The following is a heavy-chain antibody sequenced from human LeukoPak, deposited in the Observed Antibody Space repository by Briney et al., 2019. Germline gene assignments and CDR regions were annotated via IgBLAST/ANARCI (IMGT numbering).Heavy chain of an antibody. CDR1: GGSISSGGYS. D-gene: IGHD3-22*01. J-gene: IGHJ4*02. CDR3: ASQSGGDYYDSSGYYFDY. V-gene: IGHV4-30-2*01. Sequence: SQTLSLTCAVSGGSISSGGYSWSWLRQPQGKGLEWIGYIYHSGSTYYNPSLKSRVTISVDRSKNPFSLKLSSVTAADTAVYYCASQSGGDYYDSSGYYFDYWGQGTLVTVSS. CDR2: IYHSGST.